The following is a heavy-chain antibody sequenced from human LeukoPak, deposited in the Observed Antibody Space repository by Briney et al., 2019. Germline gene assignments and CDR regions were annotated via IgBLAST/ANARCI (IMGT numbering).Heavy chain of an antibody. Sequence: TGGSLRLSCAASGFIFPNYVMSWVRQAPGKGLEWVSAISGSGGNTYYADSVKGRFAISRDNSKNTLHLQMNSLRAEDAAVHYCANEYSKGDIWGQGTMVTVSS. D-gene: IGHD4-11*01. CDR3: ANEYSKGDI. CDR2: ISGSGGNT. J-gene: IGHJ3*02. CDR1: GFIFPNYV. V-gene: IGHV3-23*01.